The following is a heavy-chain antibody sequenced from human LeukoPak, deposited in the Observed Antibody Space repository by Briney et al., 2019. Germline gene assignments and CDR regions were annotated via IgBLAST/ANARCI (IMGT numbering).Heavy chain of an antibody. CDR1: GFSMSVYW. V-gene: IGHV3-74*01. CDR2: ITPDGSST. CDR3: ASFRSTDI. D-gene: IGHD3-16*02. Sequence: GGSLRLSCAASGFSMSVYWMSWVRHAPGKGLVWVSSITPDGSSTVYADSVRGRFTISRDNAKNTLYLQMNSLRVEDTAVYYCASFRSTDIWGQGTTVTVSP. J-gene: IGHJ3*02.